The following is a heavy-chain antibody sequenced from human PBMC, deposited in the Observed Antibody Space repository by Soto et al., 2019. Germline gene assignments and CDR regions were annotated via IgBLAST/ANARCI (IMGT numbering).Heavy chain of an antibody. CDR2: IIPTFGTG. J-gene: IGHJ6*02. Sequence: QVQLAQSGAEVKKPGSSVKVSCKASGGIFGSYAISWVRQAPGQGLEWMGGIIPTFGTGNYAQKFQGRVTITADASTTTAYMELSSLRSEDTAIYYCARARIGVGTYYYGMDVWGQGTTVSVSS. CDR3: ARARIGVGTYYYGMDV. V-gene: IGHV1-69*12. CDR1: GGIFGSYA. D-gene: IGHD3-3*01.